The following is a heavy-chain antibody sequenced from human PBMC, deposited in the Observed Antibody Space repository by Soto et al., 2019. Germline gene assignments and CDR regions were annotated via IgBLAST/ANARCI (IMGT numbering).Heavy chain of an antibody. Sequence: GGSLRLSCSASGFTFSSYVTNWVRQAPGKGLEYVSGITSNGGSTFYADSVKGRFIISRDNSQNTVYLQMSSLTTADTAVYYCLVASAAYWGQGTLVTVSS. J-gene: IGHJ4*02. CDR3: LVASAAY. CDR1: GFTFSSYV. D-gene: IGHD6-13*01. CDR2: ITSNGGST. V-gene: IGHV3-64D*06.